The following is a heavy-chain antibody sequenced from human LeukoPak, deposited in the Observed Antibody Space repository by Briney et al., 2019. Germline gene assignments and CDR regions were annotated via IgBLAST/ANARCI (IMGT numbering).Heavy chain of an antibody. J-gene: IGHJ4*02. D-gene: IGHD2-8*01. CDR2: IDYSGST. CDR1: GGSISSSSYF. Sequence: PSQTLSLTCTVSGGSISSSSYFWGWLRQPPGRGREWIGNIDYSGSTYYNPSLKSRVTISVETSKNQFSLKLTSVTAADTAVYYCAPIRVSTFCFDYWGQGTLVTVSS. V-gene: IGHV4-39*01. CDR3: APIRVSTFCFDY.